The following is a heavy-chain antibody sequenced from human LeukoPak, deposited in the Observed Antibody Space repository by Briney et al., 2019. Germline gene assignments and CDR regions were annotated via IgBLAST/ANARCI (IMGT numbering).Heavy chain of an antibody. CDR1: GGSISSSSYY. V-gene: IGHV4-39*01. CDR2: IYYSGST. J-gene: IGHJ4*02. CDR3: ASVLLPFPYYFDY. D-gene: IGHD3-10*01. Sequence: PSETLSLTCTVSGGSISSSSYYWGWIRQPPGKGLEWIGSIYYSGSTYYNPSLKSRVTISVDTSKNQFSLKLSSVTAADTAVYYCASVLLPFPYYFDYWGQGTLVTVSS.